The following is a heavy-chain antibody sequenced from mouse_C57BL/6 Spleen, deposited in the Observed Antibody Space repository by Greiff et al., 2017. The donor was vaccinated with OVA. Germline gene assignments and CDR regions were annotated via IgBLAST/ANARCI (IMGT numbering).Heavy chain of an antibody. V-gene: IGHV1-55*01. CDR2: IYPGSGST. J-gene: IGHJ2*01. Sequence: VQLQQPGAELVKPGASVKMSCKASGYTFTSYWITWVKQRPGQGLEWIGDIYPGSGSTNYNEKFKSKATLTVDTSSSTAYMQLSSLTSEDSAVYYSARRQTSMAYYFDYWGQGTTLTVSS. CDR1: GYTFTSYW. CDR3: ARRQTSMAYYFDY. D-gene: IGHD2-3*01.